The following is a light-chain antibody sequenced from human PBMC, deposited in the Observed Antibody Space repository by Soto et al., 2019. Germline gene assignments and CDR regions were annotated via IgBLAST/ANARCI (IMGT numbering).Light chain of an antibody. CDR3: QQYNDWPGGT. Sequence: EIVLTQSPGTLSLSPGERATLSCRASQSVSSYLAWYQQKPGQAPRLLIYDASNRATGIPARFSGSGSGGDFKLTISSLQSKDFAVYYCQQYNDWPGGTFGQGTKVDI. CDR2: DAS. CDR1: QSVSSY. V-gene: IGKV3-11*02. J-gene: IGKJ1*01.